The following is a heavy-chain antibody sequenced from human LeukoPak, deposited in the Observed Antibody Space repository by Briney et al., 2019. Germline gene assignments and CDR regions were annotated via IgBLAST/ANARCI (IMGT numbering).Heavy chain of an antibody. D-gene: IGHD4-23*01. CDR1: GYSISSGYY. Sequence: SETLSLTCAVSGYSISSGYYWGWIRQPPGKGLEWIGSIYHSGSTYYNPSLKSRVTISVDTSKNQFSLKLSPVTAADTAVYYCARHSGNPYYYYYYYMDVWGKGTTVTVSS. CDR3: ARHSGNPYYYYYYYMDV. J-gene: IGHJ6*03. CDR2: IYHSGST. V-gene: IGHV4-38-2*01.